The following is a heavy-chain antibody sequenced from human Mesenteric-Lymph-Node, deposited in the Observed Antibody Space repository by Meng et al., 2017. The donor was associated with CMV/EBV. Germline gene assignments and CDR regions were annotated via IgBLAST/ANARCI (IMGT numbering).Heavy chain of an antibody. CDR1: GGSIYNYY. D-gene: IGHD3-10*01. Sequence: SETLSLTCTVSGGSIYNYYWTWIRQPPGKGLEWIGYIYYSGGTNYNPSLQSRVTISVDRSKNQFSLKLTSMTAADTAVYYCSRIPRGAGYYYYGMDVWGQGTTVTVSS. J-gene: IGHJ6*02. CDR2: IYYSGGT. V-gene: IGHV4-59*12. CDR3: SRIPRGAGYYYYGMDV.